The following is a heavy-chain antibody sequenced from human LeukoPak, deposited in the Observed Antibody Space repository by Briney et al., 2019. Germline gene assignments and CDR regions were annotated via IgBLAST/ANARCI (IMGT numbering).Heavy chain of an antibody. CDR1: EFTFSSYW. J-gene: IGHJ5*02. CDR2: INTDGSTT. CDR3: ARVRSGSYNWFDP. Sequence: PGGSLRLSCAASEFTFSSYWMHWVRQAPRKGLVWVSRINTDGSTTSYADSVKGRFTISRDNAKNTLYLQMNSLRAEDTAVYYCARVRSGSYNWFDPWGQGTLVTVSS. V-gene: IGHV3-74*01. D-gene: IGHD1-26*01.